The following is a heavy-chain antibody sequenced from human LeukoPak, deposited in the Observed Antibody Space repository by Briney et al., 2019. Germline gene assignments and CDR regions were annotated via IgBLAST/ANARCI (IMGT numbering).Heavy chain of an antibody. CDR3: AKTAGGSSWSDFDY. D-gene: IGHD6-13*01. Sequence: GGSLRLSCAASGFTFSSYAMSWVRQAPGKGLEWVSSISGSGGSTYYADSVKGRFTISRDNSKNTLYLQTNSLRAEDTAVYYCAKTAGGSSWSDFDYWGQGTLVTVSS. V-gene: IGHV3-23*01. J-gene: IGHJ4*02. CDR1: GFTFSSYA. CDR2: ISGSGGST.